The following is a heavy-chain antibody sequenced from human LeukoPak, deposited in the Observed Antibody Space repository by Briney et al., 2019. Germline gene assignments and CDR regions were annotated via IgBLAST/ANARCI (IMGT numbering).Heavy chain of an antibody. D-gene: IGHD6-13*01. CDR2: IYSTGST. CDR1: GGSISDYF. J-gene: IGHJ4*02. CDR3: ASLSTYSSSWWLDY. V-gene: IGHV4-4*07. Sequence: SETLSLTCTVSGGSISDYFWSWIRQPAGKGLEWIGRIYSTGSTNYNPSLKSRVTMSVDTSKNQFSLKLSSVTAADTAVYYCASLSTYSSSWWLDYWGQGTLVTVSS.